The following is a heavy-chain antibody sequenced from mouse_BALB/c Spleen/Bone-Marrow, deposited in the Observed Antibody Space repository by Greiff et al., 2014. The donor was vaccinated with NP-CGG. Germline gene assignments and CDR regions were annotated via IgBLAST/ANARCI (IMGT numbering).Heavy chain of an antibody. CDR3: ARDDFGPDY. Sequence: PLQQSXAELVRPGSSVTTSCKASGYAFSSFWMNWMKQRPGQGPEWIGQIYPGDGDTNYNGKFKGKATLTADMSSSTAYIQLSSLTSEDSAVYFCARDDFGPDYWGQGTTLTVSS. D-gene: IGHD2-4*01. CDR2: IYPGDGDT. CDR1: GYAFSSFW. V-gene: IGHV1-80*01. J-gene: IGHJ2*01.